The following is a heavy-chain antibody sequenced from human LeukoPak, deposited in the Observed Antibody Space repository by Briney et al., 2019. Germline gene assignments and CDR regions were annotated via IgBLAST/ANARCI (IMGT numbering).Heavy chain of an antibody. V-gene: IGHV1-69-2*01. CDR1: GYTFTDYY. CDR3: ATEKTGTTGGDFDY. CDR2: VDPEGGET. Sequence: ASVKISCKVSGYTFTDYYMHWVQQAPGKGLEWMGLVDPEGGETIYAEKFQGRVTITADTSTDTAYMELSSLRSEDTAVYYCATEKTGTTGGDFDYWGQGTLVTVSS. J-gene: IGHJ4*02. D-gene: IGHD1-1*01.